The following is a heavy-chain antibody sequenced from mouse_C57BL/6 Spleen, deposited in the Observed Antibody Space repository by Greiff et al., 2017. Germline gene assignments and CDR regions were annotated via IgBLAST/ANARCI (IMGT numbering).Heavy chain of an antibody. J-gene: IGHJ3*01. CDR2: INPSSGYT. CDR1: GYTFTSYT. D-gene: IGHD2-4*01. CDR3: ARDDYDSWFAY. V-gene: IGHV1-4*01. Sequence: VKLVESGAELARPGASVKMSCKASGYTFTSYTMHWVKQRPGQGLEWIGYINPSSGYTKYNQKFKDKATLTVDKSSSTAYMQLSSLTSEDSAVYYCARDDYDSWFAYWGQGTLVTVSA.